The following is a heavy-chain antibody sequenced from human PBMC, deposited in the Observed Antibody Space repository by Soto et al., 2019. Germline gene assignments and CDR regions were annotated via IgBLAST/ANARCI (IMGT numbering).Heavy chain of an antibody. Sequence: GASVKVSFKASGYTFSTYGISWVRQAPGQGLEWMGWISTYNGNTNYAQKFQDRITMTTDTSTSTAYMGLKSLRSDDTAVYYCARGRSSSWPNTYYFDYWGQGTLVTVSS. CDR1: GYTFSTYG. D-gene: IGHD6-13*01. V-gene: IGHV1-18*01. CDR3: ARGRSSSWPNTYYFDY. CDR2: ISTYNGNT. J-gene: IGHJ4*02.